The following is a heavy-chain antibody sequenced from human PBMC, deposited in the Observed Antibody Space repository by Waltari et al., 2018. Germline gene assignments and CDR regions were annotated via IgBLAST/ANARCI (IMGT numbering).Heavy chain of an antibody. CDR1: GDSVSSNSAD. CDR3: ASAGPSRLFDY. V-gene: IGHV6-1*01. J-gene: IGHJ4*02. CDR2: TYIKYKWYN. Sequence: QVQLQQSGPGLVKPSQTPSLTCAISGDSVSSNSADWNWIRQSPSRGLEWMGMTYIKYKWYNDYAVSVNSPSTINPPTSKTQFSLQRIARTPEDTALYDCASAGPSRLFDYWGQGTLVTVSS. D-gene: IGHD6-6*01.